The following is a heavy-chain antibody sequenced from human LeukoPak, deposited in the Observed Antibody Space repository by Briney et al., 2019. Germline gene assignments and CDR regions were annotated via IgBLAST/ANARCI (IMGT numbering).Heavy chain of an antibody. Sequence: GASVKVSCQASRGTLRSYAISWVRQAPGQGREWVGRIIPIFGTANYAQKFQGRVTITTDESTSTAYMELSSLRSEDTAVYYCARVLGPSDYWGQGTLVTVSS. V-gene: IGHV1-69*05. J-gene: IGHJ4*02. CDR3: ARVLGPSDY. CDR2: IIPIFGTA. D-gene: IGHD2-8*02. CDR1: RGTLRSYA.